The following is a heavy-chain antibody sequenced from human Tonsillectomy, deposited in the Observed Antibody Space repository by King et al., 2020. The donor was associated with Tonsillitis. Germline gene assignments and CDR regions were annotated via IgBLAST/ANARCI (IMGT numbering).Heavy chain of an antibody. CDR3: TTYYYGSGSYGLMDV. D-gene: IGHD3-10*01. CDR1: GFTFSNAW. V-gene: IGHV3-15*01. CDR2: IKSKTDGGTT. J-gene: IGHJ6*02. Sequence: VQLVESGGGLVKPGGSLRLSCAASGFTFSNAWMSWVRQAPGKGLDWVGRIKSKTDGGTTDYAAPGKGRFTISRDDSKNTLYLQMNSLKTEDTAVYYCTTYYYGSGSYGLMDVWGQGTTVTVSS.